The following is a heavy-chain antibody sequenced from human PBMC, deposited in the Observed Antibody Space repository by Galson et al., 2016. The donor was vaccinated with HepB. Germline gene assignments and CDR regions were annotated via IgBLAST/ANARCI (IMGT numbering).Heavy chain of an antibody. V-gene: IGHV1-69*04. CDR2: ITPILGVA. Sequence: SVKVSCKASGGPFNKYAFSWVRQAPGQGLEWKGSITPILGVADYARTFQGRLTITADQSTSAAYMELSSLISGDTAVYYCARDHGGARYSTTWSPFDYWGLGSLVTVSS. CDR1: GGPFNKYA. D-gene: IGHD6-13*01. J-gene: IGHJ4*02. CDR3: ARDHGGARYSTTWSPFDY.